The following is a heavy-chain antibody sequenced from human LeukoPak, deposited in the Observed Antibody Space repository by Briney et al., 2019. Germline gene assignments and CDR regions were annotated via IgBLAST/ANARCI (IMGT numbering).Heavy chain of an antibody. J-gene: IGHJ6*04. CDR1: GFTFRNAW. D-gene: IGHD2-2*01. CDR2: IKSKTDGGTT. Sequence: GGSLRLSCAASGFTFRNAWMSWVRQAPGKGLEWVGRIKSKTDGGTTDYAAPVKGRFTISRDDSKNTLYLQMNSLKTEDTAVYYCTTDVYCSSTSCYEGYYYYGMDVWGKGTTVTVSS. V-gene: IGHV3-15*01. CDR3: TTDVYCSSTSCYEGYYYYGMDV.